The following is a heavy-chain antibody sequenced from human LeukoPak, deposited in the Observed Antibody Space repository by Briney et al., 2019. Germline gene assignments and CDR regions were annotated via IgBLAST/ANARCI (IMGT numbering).Heavy chain of an antibody. Sequence: ASVKVSCKASGYTFTSYAIHWVRQAPGQRREWMGWIRAGNGNTNYSQNFQGRVTFINNTSATTAFMELSSLRSEDAAVYYCARAGGLYGMDVWGRATTATVSS. V-gene: IGHV1-3*01. CDR1: GYTFTSYA. CDR3: ARAGGLYGMDV. D-gene: IGHD2-15*01. J-gene: IGHJ6*02. CDR2: IRAGNGNT.